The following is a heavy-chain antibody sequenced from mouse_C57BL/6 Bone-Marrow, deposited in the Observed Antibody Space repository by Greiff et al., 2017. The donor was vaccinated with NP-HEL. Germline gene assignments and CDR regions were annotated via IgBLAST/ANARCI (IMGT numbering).Heavy chain of an antibody. D-gene: IGHD3-3*01. CDR2: IDPSDSYT. J-gene: IGHJ2*01. CDR1: GYTFTSYW. V-gene: IGHV1-50*01. Sequence: VQLQQPGAELVKPGASVKLSCKASGYTFTSYWMQWVKQRPGQGLEWIGEIDPSDSYTNYNQKFKGKATLTVDTSSSQAYMQLSSLTSEDSAVYYCARVGQGYWGQGTTLTVSS. CDR3: ARVGQGY.